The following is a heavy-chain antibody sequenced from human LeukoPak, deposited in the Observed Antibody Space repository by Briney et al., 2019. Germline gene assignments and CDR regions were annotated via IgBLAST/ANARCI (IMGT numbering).Heavy chain of an antibody. CDR3: AKLEKIGYCSSTSCRYFDY. CDR2: ISGSGGST. Sequence: GGSLRLSCAASGFTFSSYAMNWVRQAPGKGLDWVSAISGSGGSTYYADSVKGRFTISRGNSKNTLYLQMDSLRAEDTAVYYCAKLEKIGYCSSTSCRYFDYWGQGTLVTVSS. CDR1: GFTFSSYA. D-gene: IGHD2-2*01. V-gene: IGHV3-23*01. J-gene: IGHJ4*02.